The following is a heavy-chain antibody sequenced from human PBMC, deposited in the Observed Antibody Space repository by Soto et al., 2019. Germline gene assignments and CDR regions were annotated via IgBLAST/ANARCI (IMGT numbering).Heavy chain of an antibody. Sequence: GGSLRLSCAASGFTFSSYAMSWVRQAPGKGLEWVSAISGSGGSTYYADSVKGRFTISRDNSKNTLYLQMNSLRAEDTAVYYCGRHDTQYRIAVAGNYFDYWGQGTLVTVSS. CDR3: GRHDTQYRIAVAGNYFDY. CDR2: ISGSGGST. J-gene: IGHJ4*02. CDR1: GFTFSSYA. D-gene: IGHD6-19*01. V-gene: IGHV3-23*01.